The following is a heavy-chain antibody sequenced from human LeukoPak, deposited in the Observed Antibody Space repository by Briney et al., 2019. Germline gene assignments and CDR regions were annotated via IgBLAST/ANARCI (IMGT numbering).Heavy chain of an antibody. CDR1: GVTVSSDY. CDR3: ARDHADYYGSGSYSYYYYYMDV. Sequence: PGGSLRLSCAASGVTVSSDYMSWVRPAPGKGLGWGSVIYSVVSAYYADSVKGRFTISRDNSKNTLYLQMNSLRAEDTAVYYCARDHADYYGSGSYSYYYYYMDVWGKGTTVTVSS. V-gene: IGHV3-66*01. CDR2: IYSVVSA. D-gene: IGHD3-10*01. J-gene: IGHJ6*03.